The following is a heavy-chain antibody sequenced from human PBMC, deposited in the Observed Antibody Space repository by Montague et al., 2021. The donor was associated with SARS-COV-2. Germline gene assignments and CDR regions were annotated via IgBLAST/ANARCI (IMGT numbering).Heavy chain of an antibody. CDR1: GFTFSYYA. CDR2: ISGSGGTT. V-gene: IGHV3-23*01. Sequence: SLRLSCAASGFTFSYYAMSWVRQAPGKGLEWVSTISGSGGTTYYADSVKGRFTISRDNSKNTLYLLMNSLRAEDTAVYYCAKAHYYDSSGYYFWGQGTLVTVSS. J-gene: IGHJ4*02. CDR3: AKAHYYDSSGYYF. D-gene: IGHD3-22*01.